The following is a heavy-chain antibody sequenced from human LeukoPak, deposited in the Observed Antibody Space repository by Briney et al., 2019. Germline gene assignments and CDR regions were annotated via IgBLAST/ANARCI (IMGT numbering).Heavy chain of an antibody. J-gene: IGHJ4*02. CDR3: ARDEGYCSSTSCYSWYDY. CDR2: IWYDGSNK. CDR1: GFTFSSYG. V-gene: IGHV3-30*19. Sequence: GGSLRLSCAASGFTFSSYGMHWVRQAPGKGLEWVAVIWYDGSNKYYADSVKGRFTISRDNSKNTLYLQMNSLRAEGTAVYYCARDEGYCSSTSCYSWYDYWGQGTLVAVSS. D-gene: IGHD2-2*01.